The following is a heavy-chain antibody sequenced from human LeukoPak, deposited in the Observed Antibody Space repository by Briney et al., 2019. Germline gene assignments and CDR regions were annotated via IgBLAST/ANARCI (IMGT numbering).Heavy chain of an antibody. V-gene: IGHV3-7*01. CDR2: IKQDGSEK. CDR3: ARGSRVAVAGTGFDY. Sequence: GGSLRLSCAASGFTFSSYWISWVRQAPGKGLEWVANIKQDGSEKYYVDPVKGRFTISRDNAKNSLYLQMNSLRAEDTAVYYCARGSRVAVAGTGFDYWGQGTMVTVSS. CDR1: GFTFSSYW. J-gene: IGHJ4*02. D-gene: IGHD6-19*01.